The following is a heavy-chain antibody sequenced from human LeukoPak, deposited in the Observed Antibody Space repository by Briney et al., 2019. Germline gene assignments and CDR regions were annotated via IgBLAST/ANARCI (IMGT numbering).Heavy chain of an antibody. Sequence: QTGGSLRLSCAASGFTFSSYAMSWVRQAPGKGLEWVSAISASGGSTYYADSLKGRFTISRDNSKNTLYLQMNSLKTEDTGVYYCTEEGRYSSGWYGGFGIWGQGTMVTVSS. J-gene: IGHJ3*02. CDR1: GFTFSSYA. CDR3: TEEGRYSSGWYGGFGI. CDR2: ISASGGST. V-gene: IGHV3-23*01. D-gene: IGHD6-19*01.